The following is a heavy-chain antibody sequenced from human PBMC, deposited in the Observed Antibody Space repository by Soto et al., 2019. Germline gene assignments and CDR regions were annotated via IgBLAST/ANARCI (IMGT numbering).Heavy chain of an antibody. CDR2: IYWDDDK. CDR3: AHRVLRTVFGLVTTTAIYFYF. D-gene: IGHD3-3*01. J-gene: IGHJ4*02. V-gene: IGHV2-5*02. CDR1: GFSLTTSGVG. Sequence: QITVNESGPTQVKPRQTLTLTCTFSGFSLTTSGVGVGWIRQSPGKAPEWLALIYWDDDKRYSPSLKSRLTLTQDTSKILVVLTMADLDPADPATYFCAHRVLRTVFGLVTTTAIYFYFWGQGTPVAVSS.